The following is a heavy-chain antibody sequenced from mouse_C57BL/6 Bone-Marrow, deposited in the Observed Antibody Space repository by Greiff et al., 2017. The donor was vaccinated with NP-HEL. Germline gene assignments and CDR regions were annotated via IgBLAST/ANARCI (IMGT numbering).Heavy chain of an antibody. J-gene: IGHJ1*03. D-gene: IGHD1-1*01. CDR1: GYTFTSYG. Sequence: EVKLMESGAELVRPGSSVKMSCKTSGYTFTSYGINWVKQRPGQGLEWIGYIYIGNGYTEYNEKFKGKATLTSDTSSSTAYMQLSSLTSEDSAIYFCARSAYYGSSYWYFDVWGTGTTVTVSS. V-gene: IGHV1-58*01. CDR3: ARSAYYGSSYWYFDV. CDR2: IYIGNGYT.